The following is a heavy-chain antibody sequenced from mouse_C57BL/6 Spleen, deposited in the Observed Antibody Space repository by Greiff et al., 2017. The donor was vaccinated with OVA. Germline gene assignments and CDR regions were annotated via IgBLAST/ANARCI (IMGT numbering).Heavy chain of an antibody. CDR1: GFTFSDYG. J-gene: IGHJ4*01. Sequence: EVMLVESGGGLVKPGGSLKLSCAASGFTFSDYGMHWVRQAPEKGLEWVAYISSGSSTIYYADTVKGRFTISRDNAKNTLFLQMTSLRSEDTAMYYCALEGYYGGSAMDYWGQGTSVTVSA. V-gene: IGHV5-17*01. CDR2: ISSGSSTI. D-gene: IGHD1-1*01. CDR3: ALEGYYGGSAMDY.